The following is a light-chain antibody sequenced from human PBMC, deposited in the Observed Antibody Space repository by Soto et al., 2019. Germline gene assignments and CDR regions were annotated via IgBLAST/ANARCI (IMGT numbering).Light chain of an antibody. CDR2: LGS. V-gene: IGKV2-28*01. CDR1: QSLLHSDGYNY. J-gene: IGKJ2*01. CDR3: MQALQTHVT. Sequence: DIVMTQSPLSLPVTPGEPASISCRSPQSLLHSDGYNYLHWYLQKPGQSPQLLIYLGSSRASGVPDRFSGSWSGTDSTLKVSQVEAEDVGVYYGMQALQTHVTCGQGNKLEIK.